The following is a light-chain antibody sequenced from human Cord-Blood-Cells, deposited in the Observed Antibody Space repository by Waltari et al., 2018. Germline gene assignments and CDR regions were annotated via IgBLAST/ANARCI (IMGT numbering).Light chain of an antibody. Sequence: EIVMTQSPATLSVSPGERATLSCRASKSVSSNLAWYQQKPGQAPRLLIYGASTRATGIPARFSCSVSGTDLTLTISSLQSEDFAVYYCQQYNNWPYTFGQRTKLE. J-gene: IGKJ2*01. CDR1: KSVSSN. V-gene: IGKV3-15*01. CDR2: GAS. CDR3: QQYNNWPYT.